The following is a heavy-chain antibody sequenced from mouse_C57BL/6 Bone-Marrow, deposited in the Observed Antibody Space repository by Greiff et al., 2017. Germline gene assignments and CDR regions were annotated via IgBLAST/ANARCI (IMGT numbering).Heavy chain of an antibody. V-gene: IGHV3-3*01. J-gene: IGHJ4*01. Sequence: VQLQQSGPSLVRPSQTLSLTCTVTGFSINSDCYWIWIRQFPGNKLEYIGYTFYSGITYYNPSLESRTYITRDKSKNQFSLKLSSVTTEDTATYYCARAGDYYGSSPYAMDYWGQGTSVTVSS. D-gene: IGHD1-1*01. CDR3: ARAGDYYGSSPYAMDY. CDR1: GFSINSDCY. CDR2: TFYSGIT.